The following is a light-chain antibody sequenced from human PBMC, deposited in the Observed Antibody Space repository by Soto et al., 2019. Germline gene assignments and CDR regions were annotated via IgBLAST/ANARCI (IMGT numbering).Light chain of an antibody. V-gene: IGKV3-15*01. CDR2: GTS. J-gene: IGKJ2*01. CDR3: QQYYNWPYT. Sequence: EIVMTQSPATLSVSPGEGATLSCRASQSVTSNLAWYQQQPGQAPRLLIYGTSTRATVIPARLSGSGSGTEFTLTISSLQSEDFAVYYCQQYYNWPYTFGQGTKLEIK. CDR1: QSVTSN.